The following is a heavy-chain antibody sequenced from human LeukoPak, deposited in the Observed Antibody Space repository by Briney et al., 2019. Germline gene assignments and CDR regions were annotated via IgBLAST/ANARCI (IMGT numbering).Heavy chain of an antibody. CDR3: ARLSANSSAYFFDY. J-gene: IGHJ4*02. V-gene: IGHV3-66*04. CDR2: IYRGGST. D-gene: IGHD3-22*01. CDR1: GFTFSSYG. Sequence: PGGSLRLSCAASGFTFSSYGMSWVRQAPGKGLEWVSIIYRGGSTNYADSVKGRFTISRDTSKNTLYLQMNSLRAEDTAVYYCARLSANSSAYFFDYWGQGTLVTVSS.